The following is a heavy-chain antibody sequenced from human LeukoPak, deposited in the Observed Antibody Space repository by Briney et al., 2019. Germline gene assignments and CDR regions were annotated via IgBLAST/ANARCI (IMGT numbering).Heavy chain of an antibody. CDR3: ARGGTYYDILTGYSPFDY. Sequence: AETLSLTCAVSGGSISSYYWSWIRQPPGKGLEWVGYIYYSGGTNYNPSLKTPVTISVDTSKNQFSMKLSSVTAADTAVYYCARGGTYYDILTGYSPFDYWGQGTLVTVSS. J-gene: IGHJ4*02. CDR1: GGSISSYY. D-gene: IGHD3-9*01. CDR2: IYYSGGT. V-gene: IGHV4-59*01.